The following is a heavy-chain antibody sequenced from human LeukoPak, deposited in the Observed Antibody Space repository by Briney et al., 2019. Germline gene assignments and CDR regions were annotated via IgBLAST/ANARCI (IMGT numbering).Heavy chain of an antibody. CDR2: MNPNSGNT. J-gene: IGHJ4*02. D-gene: IGHD6-13*01. CDR1: GYTFTSYD. CDR3: ARGLGPDSSSWYYFDY. Sequence: ASVKVSCKASGYTFTSYDINWVRQATGQGLEWMGWMNPNSGNTGYAQKFQGRVTMTRNTSISTAYMELSSLRSEDTAVYYCARGLGPDSSSWYYFDYWGQGTLVTVSS. V-gene: IGHV1-8*01.